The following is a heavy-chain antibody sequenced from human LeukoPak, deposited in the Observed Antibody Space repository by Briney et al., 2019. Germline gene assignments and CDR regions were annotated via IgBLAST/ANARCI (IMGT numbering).Heavy chain of an antibody. CDR1: GFTFTSDA. D-gene: IGHD3-22*01. Sequence: GGSVRLSCAASGFTFTSDAISWVRQAPGKGLEWVSGISGSGYTYYADSVKGRFTISRDDSKNTLYLQINSLRAEDTAVYYCARDAAVVRKAFDIWGQGTMATVSS. CDR3: ARDAAVVRKAFDI. J-gene: IGHJ3*02. CDR2: ISGSGYT. V-gene: IGHV3-23*01.